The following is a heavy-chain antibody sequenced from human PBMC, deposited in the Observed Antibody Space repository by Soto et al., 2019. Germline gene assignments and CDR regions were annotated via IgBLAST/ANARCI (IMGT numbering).Heavy chain of an antibody. Sequence: QVQLQGSGPGLVRPSETLSLTCAVSGVSTSGFYWSWIRQPPGKGLEYIGYIYYSGSTYYNPSLKSRVTASLDSSKNQFSLKLTSVTAADTAIYYCARGHLWLEDWGQGTLVTVSS. V-gene: IGHV4-59*01. CDR2: IYYSGST. CDR1: GVSTSGFY. D-gene: IGHD3-3*01. J-gene: IGHJ4*02. CDR3: ARGHLWLED.